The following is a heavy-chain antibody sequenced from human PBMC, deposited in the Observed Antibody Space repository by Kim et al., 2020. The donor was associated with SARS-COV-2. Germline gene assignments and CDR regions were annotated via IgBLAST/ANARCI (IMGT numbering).Heavy chain of an antibody. J-gene: IGHJ4*02. CDR3: TRPYFYDSSGYYRDY. D-gene: IGHD3-22*01. CDR1: GFTFSGSA. V-gene: IGHV3-73*01. Sequence: GGSLRLSCAASGFTFSGSAMHWVRQASGKGLEWVGRIRSKANNYATAYAASVKGRFTISRDDSKSTAYLQMNSLKTEYTAVYYCTRPYFYDSSGYYRDYWGQGTLVTVSS. CDR2: IRSKANNYAT.